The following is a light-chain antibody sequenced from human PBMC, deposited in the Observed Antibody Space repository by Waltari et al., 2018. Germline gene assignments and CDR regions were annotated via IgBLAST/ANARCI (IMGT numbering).Light chain of an antibody. J-gene: IGLJ2*01. CDR2: NKN. CDR3: AAWDDSLDGLL. V-gene: IGLV1-44*01. Sequence: QSALTPAPSASGTPGPRVTISCSGSSSNVGTNILNWYQQLPGAAPRLLIYNKNQRPSGVPDRFSGSQSGTSASLAISGLQSEDEADYYCAAWDDSLDGLLFGGGTKVTVL. CDR1: SSNVGTNI.